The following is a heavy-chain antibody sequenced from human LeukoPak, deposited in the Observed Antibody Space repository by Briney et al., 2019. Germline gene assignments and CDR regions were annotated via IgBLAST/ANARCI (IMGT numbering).Heavy chain of an antibody. D-gene: IGHD2-15*01. CDR2: INYSGST. Sequence: SETLSLTCTVSGGSISSSSYYWDWLRQPPGKGLEWIGSINYSGSTYYNPSLKSRVTISVDRSKNQFSLKLSSVTAADTAVYYCARGYCSGGSCYSSYYYSYMDVWGKGTTVTVSS. V-gene: IGHV4-39*07. CDR1: GGSISSSSYY. J-gene: IGHJ6*03. CDR3: ARGYCSGGSCYSSYYYSYMDV.